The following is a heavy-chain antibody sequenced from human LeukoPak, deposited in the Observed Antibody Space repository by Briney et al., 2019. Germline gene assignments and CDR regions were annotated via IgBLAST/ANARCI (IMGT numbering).Heavy chain of an antibody. CDR3: GVDIVVVPGASNWFDP. CDR1: GFTFSSYA. J-gene: IGHJ5*02. Sequence: GGSLRLSCAASGFTFSSYAMSWVRQAPGKGLEWVSAISGSGDSTYYADSVKGRFTISRDNSKNTLYLQMNSLRAEDTAVYYCGVDIVVVPGASNWFDPWGRGTLVTVSS. V-gene: IGHV3-23*01. CDR2: ISGSGDST. D-gene: IGHD2-2*01.